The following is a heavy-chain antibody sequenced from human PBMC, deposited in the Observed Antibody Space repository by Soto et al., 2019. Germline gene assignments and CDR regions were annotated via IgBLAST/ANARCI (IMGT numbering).Heavy chain of an antibody. D-gene: IGHD6-19*01. CDR2: IYTTGST. CDR3: ARGIPVSGSFDY. V-gene: IGHV4-31*03. CDR1: GDSIGRGGYY. J-gene: IGHJ4*02. Sequence: QVQLQESGPRLVKPSQTLSLTCTVSGDSIGRGGYYWTWIRQHPGKGLEWIAYIYTTGSTYYNPYLKSRVGISVDTSKNQFSLKLSSVTAADTAVYYCARGIPVSGSFDYWGQGTLVTVSS.